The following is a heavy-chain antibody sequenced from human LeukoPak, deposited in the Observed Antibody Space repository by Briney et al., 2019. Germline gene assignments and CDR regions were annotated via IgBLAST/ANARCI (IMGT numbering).Heavy chain of an antibody. V-gene: IGHV1-69*04. CDR3: AQRDGSDSGCSY. J-gene: IGHJ4*02. Sequence: SVKVSCKASGGTFSSYAISWVRQAPGQGLEWMGRIIPILGIANYAQKFQGRVTITADKSASTAYMELSSLRSEDTAVYYCAQRDGSDSGCSYWGQGTLVTVSS. D-gene: IGHD4-17*01. CDR1: GGTFSSYA. CDR2: IIPILGIA.